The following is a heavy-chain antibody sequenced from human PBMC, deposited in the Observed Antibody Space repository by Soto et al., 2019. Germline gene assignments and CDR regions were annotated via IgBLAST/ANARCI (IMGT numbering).Heavy chain of an antibody. Sequence: VGSLRLSCAASGVTVSSNYMSWVRQAPGKGLERVSVIYSGGNTDYADSVKGRFTISRDNSKNTLYLQMNSLRAEDTAAYSCARDAGVIDYWGQGTLVTVAS. CDR2: IYSGGNT. CDR1: GVTVSSNY. D-gene: IGHD3-16*02. CDR3: ARDAGVIDY. J-gene: IGHJ4*02. V-gene: IGHV3-53*01.